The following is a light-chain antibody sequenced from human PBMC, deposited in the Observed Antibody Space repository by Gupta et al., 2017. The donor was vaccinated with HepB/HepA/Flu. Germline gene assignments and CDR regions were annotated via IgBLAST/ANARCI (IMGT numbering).Light chain of an antibody. J-gene: IGKJ3*01. CDR1: QSVGTTY. CDR3: QHHRHSPGT. Sequence: EIVLTQSPGTLSLSPGERATLSCRASQSVGTTYLAWYQQKPGQAPRLLIYGASSRATGIPDRFSGSGSGTDFTLTISRLEPEDFAVYYCQHHRHSPGTFGHGTKVDIK. V-gene: IGKV3-20*01. CDR2: GAS.